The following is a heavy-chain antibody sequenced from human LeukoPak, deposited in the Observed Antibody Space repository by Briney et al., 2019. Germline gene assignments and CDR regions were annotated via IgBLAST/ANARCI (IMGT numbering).Heavy chain of an antibody. Sequence: GGSLRLSCAASGFTFSTYGMHWVRQAPGKGLDWVAFIRYDGSEGYYAYSVKDRFTVSRDNSKNRMYLQMNSLRAEDTAIYYCTKVGYGWYEVDYWGQGTLVTVSS. V-gene: IGHV3-30*02. D-gene: IGHD6-19*01. J-gene: IGHJ4*02. CDR3: TKVGYGWYEVDY. CDR2: IRYDGSEG. CDR1: GFTFSTYG.